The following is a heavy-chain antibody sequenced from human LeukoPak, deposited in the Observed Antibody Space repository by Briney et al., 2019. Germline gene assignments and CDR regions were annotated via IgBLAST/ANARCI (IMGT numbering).Heavy chain of an antibody. CDR3: ANLRSMIVVVEGYFDL. J-gene: IGHJ2*01. V-gene: IGHV4-38-2*01. Sequence: GSLRLSCAASGFTFSSYAMSWVRQAPGKGLEWIGSIYHSGSTYYNPSLKSRVTISVDTSKNQFSLKLSSVTAADTAVYYCANLRSMIVVVEGYFDLWGRGTLVTVSS. CDR2: IYHSGST. D-gene: IGHD3-22*01. CDR1: GFTFSSYA.